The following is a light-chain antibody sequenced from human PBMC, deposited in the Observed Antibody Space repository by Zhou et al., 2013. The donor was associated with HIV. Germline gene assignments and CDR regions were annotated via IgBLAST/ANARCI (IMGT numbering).Light chain of an antibody. CDR1: QGISNL. CDR2: AAS. Sequence: DIQMTQSPSSVSASVGDRVTITCRASQGISNLLAWYQQRPGKAPNLLIYAASRLQSGVPSRFSGSGSGTDFTLTISSLQPEDFATYYCHQSYSDPDTFGQGTRLEFK. CDR3: HQSYSDPDT. V-gene: IGKV1-12*01. J-gene: IGKJ5*01.